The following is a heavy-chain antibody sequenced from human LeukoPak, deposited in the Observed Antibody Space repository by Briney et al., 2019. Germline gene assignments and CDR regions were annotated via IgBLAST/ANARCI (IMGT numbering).Heavy chain of an antibody. CDR3: ARSQNYYGSGDY. CDR2: IYYSGST. Sequence: SETLSLTCTVSGGSVNSGSYYWNWIRQPPGKGLEWIGYIYYSGSTNYNPSLKSRVTISVDTSKNQFSLKLSSVTAADTAVYYCARSQNYYGSGDYWSQGTLVTVSS. V-gene: IGHV4-61*01. J-gene: IGHJ4*02. D-gene: IGHD3-10*01. CDR1: GGSVNSGSYY.